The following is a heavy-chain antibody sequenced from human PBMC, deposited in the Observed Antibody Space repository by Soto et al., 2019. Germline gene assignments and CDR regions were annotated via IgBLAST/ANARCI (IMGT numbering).Heavy chain of an antibody. CDR3: ARSIYYYDSSGYQYYFDY. D-gene: IGHD3-22*01. J-gene: IGHJ4*02. V-gene: IGHV1-3*01. CDR2: INAGNGNT. Sequence: ASVKVSCKASGYTFTSYAMHWVRQAPGQRLEWMGWINAGNGNTKYSQKFQGRVTITRHTSASTAYMELSSLRSEDTAVYYCARSIYYYDSSGYQYYFDYWGQGTLVTVSS. CDR1: GYTFTSYA.